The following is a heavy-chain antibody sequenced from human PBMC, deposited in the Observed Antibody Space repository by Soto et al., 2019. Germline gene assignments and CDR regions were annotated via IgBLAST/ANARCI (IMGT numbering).Heavy chain of an antibody. CDR3: ARYTSMVRGVIPTDYDGMDV. Sequence: GASVKVSFKASGYSFTTYVMHWLRQAPGQRLEWMGWINAGNGDTKYSQKFQGRVTITRDTSATTAYMDLSSLRSEDTAVYYCARYTSMVRGVIPTDYDGMDVWGQGTTVTV. CDR2: INAGNGDT. J-gene: IGHJ6*02. D-gene: IGHD3-10*01. V-gene: IGHV1-3*01. CDR1: GYSFTTYV.